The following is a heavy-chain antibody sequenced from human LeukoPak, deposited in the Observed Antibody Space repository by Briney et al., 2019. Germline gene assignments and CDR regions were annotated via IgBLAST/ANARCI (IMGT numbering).Heavy chain of an antibody. J-gene: IGHJ5*02. CDR2: INPNSGGT. Sequence: GASVKVSCKTSGYTFTDYYMHWVRQAPGQGLEWMGWINPNSGGTNYAQKFQGRVTMTRDTSISTAYMELSRLRSDDTAVYYWARDHGGSYYGWFDPWGQGTLVTVSS. D-gene: IGHD1-26*01. V-gene: IGHV1-2*02. CDR3: ARDHGGSYYGWFDP. CDR1: GYTFTDYY.